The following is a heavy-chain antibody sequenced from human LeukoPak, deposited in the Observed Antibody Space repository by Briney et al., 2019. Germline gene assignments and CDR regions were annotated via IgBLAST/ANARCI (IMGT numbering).Heavy chain of an antibody. CDR2: ISSSSSYI. D-gene: IGHD3-22*01. Sequence: TGGSLRRSCAASGFTFSSYSMNWVRQAPGKGLEWVSSISSSSSYIYYADSVKGRFTISRDNAKNSLYLQMNSLRAEDTAVYYCARSWKYYYDSSGYFLFDYWGQGTLVTVSS. CDR3: ARSWKYYYDSSGYFLFDY. J-gene: IGHJ4*02. V-gene: IGHV3-21*01. CDR1: GFTFSSYS.